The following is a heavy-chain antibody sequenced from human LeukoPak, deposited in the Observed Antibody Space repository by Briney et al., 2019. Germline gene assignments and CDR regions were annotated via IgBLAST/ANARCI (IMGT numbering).Heavy chain of an antibody. Sequence: PGGSLRLSCAASGFTFSSYWMSWDRQAPGKGLEWVANIKQDGSEKYYVDSVKGRFTISRDNAKNSLYLQMNSLRAEDTAVYYCAREGGPPVLPFGELQPVYYYYGMDVWGQGTTVTVSS. D-gene: IGHD3-10*01. V-gene: IGHV3-7*01. J-gene: IGHJ6*02. CDR3: AREGGPPVLPFGELQPVYYYYGMDV. CDR1: GFTFSSYW. CDR2: IKQDGSEK.